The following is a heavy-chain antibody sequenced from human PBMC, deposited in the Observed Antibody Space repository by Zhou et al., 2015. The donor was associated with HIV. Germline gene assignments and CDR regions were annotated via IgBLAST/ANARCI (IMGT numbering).Heavy chain of an antibody. CDR2: INPSGDST. CDR1: GYTFSGYY. V-gene: IGHV1-46*01. Sequence: QVQLVQSGAEVKKPGASVQVSCKASGYTFSGYYMHWVRQAPGQGLEWMGIINPSGDSTSYAQKFQGRVSMTSDTSTSTVYMXLSSLRSEDTAVYYCARDDEGAFDIVGQGTSVTVSS. CDR3: ARDDEGAFDI. J-gene: IGHJ3*02.